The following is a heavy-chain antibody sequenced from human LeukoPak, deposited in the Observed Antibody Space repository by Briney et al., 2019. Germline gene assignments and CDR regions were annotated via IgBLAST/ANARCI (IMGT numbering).Heavy chain of an antibody. CDR2: ISSSSSYI. Sequence: GGSLRLSCAASGFTFSSYSMNWVRQAPGKGLEWVSSISSSSSYIYYADSVKGRFTISRDSAKNSLYLQMNSLRAEDTAVYYCARALTYYDSSGAYYFDYWGQGTLVTVSS. J-gene: IGHJ4*02. D-gene: IGHD3-22*01. CDR3: ARALTYYDSSGAYYFDY. CDR1: GFTFSSYS. V-gene: IGHV3-21*01.